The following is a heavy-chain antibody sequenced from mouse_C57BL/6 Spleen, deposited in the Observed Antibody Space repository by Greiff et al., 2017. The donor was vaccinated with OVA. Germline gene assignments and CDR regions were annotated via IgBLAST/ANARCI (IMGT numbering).Heavy chain of an antibody. J-gene: IGHJ3*01. CDR1: GYTFTSYW. CDR2: IDPSDSYT. CDR3: AHYYGLAY. V-gene: IGHV1-59*01. Sequence: VQLQQPGAELVRPGTSVKLSCKASGYTFTSYWMHWVKQRPGQGLEWIGVIDPSDSYTNYNQKFKGKATLTVDTSSSTAYMQLSSLTSEDSAVYYCAHYYGLAYWGQGTLVTVSA. D-gene: IGHD1-1*01.